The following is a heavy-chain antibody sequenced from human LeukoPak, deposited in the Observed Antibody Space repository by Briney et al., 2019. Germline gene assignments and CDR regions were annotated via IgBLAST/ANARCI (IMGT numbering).Heavy chain of an antibody. Sequence: PSETPSLTCTVSGGSIINYYWSWIRQPAWTGLEWVGRIYVTGSTIYNPSLQSRLSMSVDTSKNQFSLRLTSVTAADTAVYYCARLKYYDSTGYSPGYYMDVWGKGITVTVSS. D-gene: IGHD3-22*01. V-gene: IGHV4-4*07. J-gene: IGHJ6*03. CDR1: GGSIINYY. CDR3: ARLKYYDSTGYSPGYYMDV. CDR2: IYVTGST.